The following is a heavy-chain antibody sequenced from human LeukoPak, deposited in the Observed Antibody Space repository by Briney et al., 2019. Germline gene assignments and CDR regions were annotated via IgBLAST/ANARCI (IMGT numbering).Heavy chain of an antibody. D-gene: IGHD1-26*01. CDR1: GGSLSSYC. J-gene: IGHJ3*02. CDR3: ARYTGSYPHDAFDI. Sequence: SETLSLTCSVSGGSLSSYCWSWIRQPPGKGLDWIGYIYYSGSTSYTPSLKSRVTISVDTSKNQFSLKLSSVTAPDTAVYYCARYTGSYPHDAFDIWGQGTMVTVSS. CDR2: IYYSGST. V-gene: IGHV4-59*01.